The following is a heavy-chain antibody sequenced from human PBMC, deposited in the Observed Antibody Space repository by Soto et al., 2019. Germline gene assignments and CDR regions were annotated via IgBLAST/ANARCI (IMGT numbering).Heavy chain of an antibody. D-gene: IGHD3-10*01. J-gene: IGHJ6*02. CDR3: ARGPPSYGSGSLYYYYYGMDV. V-gene: IGHV1-2*04. CDR1: GYTFTGYY. CDR2: INPNSGGT. Sequence: QVQLVQSGAEVKKPGASVKVSCKASGYTFTGYYMHWVRQAPGQGLEWMGWINPNSGGTNYAQKFQGWVTMTRDTSISTAYMELSRLRSDDTAVYYCARGPPSYGSGSLYYYYYGMDVWGQGTTVTVSS.